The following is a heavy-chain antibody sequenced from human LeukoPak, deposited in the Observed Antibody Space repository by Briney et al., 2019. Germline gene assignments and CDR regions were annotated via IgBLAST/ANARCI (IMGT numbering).Heavy chain of an antibody. D-gene: IGHD3-10*01. J-gene: IGHJ3*02. CDR2: INPNSGGT. CDR3: ARNGVWFGESPDAFDI. Sequence: ASVKVSCKASGYTFTGYYMHWVRQAPGQGLEWMGWINPNSGGTNYAQKFQGRVTMTRDTSISTAYMELSGLRSDDTAVYYCARNGVWFGESPDAFDIWGQGTMVTVSS. V-gene: IGHV1-2*02. CDR1: GYTFTGYY.